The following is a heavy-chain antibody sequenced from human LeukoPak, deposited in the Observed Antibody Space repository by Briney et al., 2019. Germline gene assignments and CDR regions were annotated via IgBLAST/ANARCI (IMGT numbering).Heavy chain of an antibody. Sequence: GGSLRLSCTVSGFTPNSYWMHWVRQAPGKGLVWVSRMNNDGRATTYADSVKGRFSISRDNAKNTLYLQMNSLRAEDTAVYYCAKDVSDYYDSSGYYSGNRVFDCWGQGTLVTVSS. V-gene: IGHV3-74*01. J-gene: IGHJ4*02. CDR3: AKDVSDYYDSSGYYSGNRVFDC. CDR2: MNNDGRAT. D-gene: IGHD3-22*01. CDR1: GFTPNSYW.